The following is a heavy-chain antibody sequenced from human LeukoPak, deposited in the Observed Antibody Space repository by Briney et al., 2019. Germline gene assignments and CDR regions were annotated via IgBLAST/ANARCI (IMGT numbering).Heavy chain of an antibody. CDR1: GFTFSSYS. V-gene: IGHV3-21*01. Sequence: PGGSLRLSCAASGFTFSSYSMNWVRQAPGKGLELVSSISSSSSYIYYADSVKGRFTISRDNAKNSLYLQMNSLRAEDTAVYYCAREVEEAVAGTGAVYYYYYMDVWGKGTTVTVSS. CDR3: AREVEEAVAGTGAVYYYYYMDV. CDR2: ISSSSSYI. J-gene: IGHJ6*03. D-gene: IGHD6-19*01.